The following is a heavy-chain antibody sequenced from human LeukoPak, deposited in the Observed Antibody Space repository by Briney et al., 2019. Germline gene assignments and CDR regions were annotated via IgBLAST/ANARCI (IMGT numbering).Heavy chain of an antibody. CDR3: VRERPALTLRAFDI. CDR2: IYYSGST. V-gene: IGHV4-59*01. D-gene: IGHD3-9*01. J-gene: IGHJ3*02. Sequence: PSETLSLTCTVSGGSISSCYWSWIRQPPGKGLEWIGYIYYSGSTNYNPSLKSRVTISVDTSKNQFSLKLSSVTAADTAVYYCVRERPALTLRAFDIWGQGTMVTVSS. CDR1: GGSISSCY.